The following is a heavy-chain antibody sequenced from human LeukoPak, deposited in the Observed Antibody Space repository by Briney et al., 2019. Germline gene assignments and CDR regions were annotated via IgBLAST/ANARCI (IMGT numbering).Heavy chain of an antibody. Sequence: LRLSCAASGFTFDDYAMHWVRQAPGKGLEWVSGISWNSGSIGYADSVKGRFTISRDNAKNSLYLQMNSLRAEDTALFYCAKGGYSSSWYLYYFDYWGQGTLVTVSS. CDR3: AKGGYSSSWYLYYFDY. CDR1: GFTFDDYA. V-gene: IGHV3-9*01. D-gene: IGHD6-13*01. CDR2: ISWNSGSI. J-gene: IGHJ4*02.